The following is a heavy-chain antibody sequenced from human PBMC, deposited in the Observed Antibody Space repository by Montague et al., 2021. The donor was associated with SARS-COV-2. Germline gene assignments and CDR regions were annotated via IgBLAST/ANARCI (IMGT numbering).Heavy chain of an antibody. CDR1: GYSISDGYY. CDR2: IFQSGTT. V-gene: IGHV4-38-2*02. CDR3: AREHWENYYDFWSGTNLAPEYPYDGMDV. J-gene: IGHJ6*02. Sequence: SETLSLTCTVSGYSISDGYYWVWIRQPPGKGLEWIGNIFQSGTTYYHPSLDRRSTMSVYPSKNQFSLHLNSVPAADTAVYYCAREHWENYYDFWSGTNLAPEYPYDGMDVWGQGTTVTVSS. D-gene: IGHD3-3*01.